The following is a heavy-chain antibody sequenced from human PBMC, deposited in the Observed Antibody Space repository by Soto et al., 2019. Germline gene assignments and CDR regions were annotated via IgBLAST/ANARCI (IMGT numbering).Heavy chain of an antibody. CDR3: ARAWVVVTAPDY. CDR1: GYTFTSYA. V-gene: IGHV1-3*05. Sequence: QVQLVQSGAEEKKPGASVKVSCKASGYTFTSYAMHWVRQAPGQRREWMGWINAGNGNTKYSQKFQGRVTITRDTSASTAYMEVSSLRSEDTAVYYCARAWVVVTAPDYWGQGTLVTVSS. D-gene: IGHD2-21*02. J-gene: IGHJ4*02. CDR2: INAGNGNT.